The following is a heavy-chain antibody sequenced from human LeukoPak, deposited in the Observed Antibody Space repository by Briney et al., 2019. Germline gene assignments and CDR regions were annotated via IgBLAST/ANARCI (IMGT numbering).Heavy chain of an antibody. CDR1: GFTSTTFG. Sequence: GSLRLSCAASGFTSTTFGIHWVRQAPGKGLEWVAAISPDGKIEYYTDSVKGRFTVSRDNSKNMIYLQMNSLRGEDSAVYFCAKINNDDDYWGQGALVTVSS. CDR3: AKINNDDDY. V-gene: IGHV3-30*18. CDR2: ISPDGKIE. J-gene: IGHJ4*02. D-gene: IGHD1/OR15-1a*01.